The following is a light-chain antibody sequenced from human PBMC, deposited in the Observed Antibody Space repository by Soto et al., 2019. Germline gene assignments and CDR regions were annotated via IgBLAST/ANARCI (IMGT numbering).Light chain of an antibody. V-gene: IGKV3-20*01. CDR2: GAS. CDR3: QQYGSPPLYT. Sequence: EIVLTQSPGTLSLSPGERATLSCRASQSVSSSYLAWYQQKPGQAPRLLIYGASSRAPGIPDRFSGSGSGTGFTPTISRLEPEDFAVYYCQQYGSPPLYTFGQGTKLEIK. J-gene: IGKJ2*01. CDR1: QSVSSSY.